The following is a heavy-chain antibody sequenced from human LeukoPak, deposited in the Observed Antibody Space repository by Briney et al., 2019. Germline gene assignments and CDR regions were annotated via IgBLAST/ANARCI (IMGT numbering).Heavy chain of an antibody. D-gene: IGHD3-10*01. CDR3: AREVGFGFGEFRTYYMDV. CDR2: ISSSSSYI. V-gene: IGHV3-21*01. Sequence: PGGSLRLSCAASGFTFSSYSMNWVRQAPGKGLEWVSSISSSSSYIYYADSVKGRFTISRDNAKNSLYLQMNSLRAEDTAVYYCAREVGFGFGEFRTYYMDVWGKGTTVTVSS. CDR1: GFTFSSYS. J-gene: IGHJ6*03.